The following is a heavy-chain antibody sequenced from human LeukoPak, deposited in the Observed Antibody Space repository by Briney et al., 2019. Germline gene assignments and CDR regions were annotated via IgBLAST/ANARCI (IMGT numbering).Heavy chain of an antibody. D-gene: IGHD2-2*01. CDR1: GFTFSNAW. Sequence: GSLRLSCAASGFTFSNAWMSWVRQAPGKGLERVGRIKSKTDGGTTDYAAPVKGRFTISRDDSKNTLYLQMNSLKTEDTAVYYCTTPKYQLLWAGFDYWGQGTLVTVSS. CDR2: IKSKTDGGTT. J-gene: IGHJ4*02. V-gene: IGHV3-15*01. CDR3: TTPKYQLLWAGFDY.